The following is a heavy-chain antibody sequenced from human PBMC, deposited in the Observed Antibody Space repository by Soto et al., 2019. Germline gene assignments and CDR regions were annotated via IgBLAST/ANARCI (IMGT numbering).Heavy chain of an antibody. CDR2: IKSKTDGGTT. D-gene: IGHD5-18*01. V-gene: IGHV3-15*01. Sequence: GGSLRLSCAASGFTFSNAWMSWVRQAPGKGLEWVGRIKSKTDGGTTDYAAPVKGRFTISRDDSKNTLYLQMNSLKAEDTAVYYCAKDRIQLWFPAFFDYWGQGTLVTVSS. J-gene: IGHJ4*02. CDR3: AKDRIQLWFPAFFDY. CDR1: GFTFSNAW.